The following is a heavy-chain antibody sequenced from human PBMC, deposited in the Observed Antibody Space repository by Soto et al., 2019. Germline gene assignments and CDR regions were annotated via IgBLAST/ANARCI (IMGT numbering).Heavy chain of an antibody. CDR3: ARHQSGSGNSNFDF. J-gene: IGHJ4*02. Sequence: PGESLKISCQAFEYSFRIYWISWVRQKPGGGLEWMGRVDPNDSFATYSPSFEGHVSISVDKSTNIVYLQWRSLRASDIATYYCARHQSGSGNSNFDFWGQGTPVTVSS. CDR1: EYSFRIYW. D-gene: IGHD3-10*01. V-gene: IGHV5-10-1*01. CDR2: VDPNDSFA.